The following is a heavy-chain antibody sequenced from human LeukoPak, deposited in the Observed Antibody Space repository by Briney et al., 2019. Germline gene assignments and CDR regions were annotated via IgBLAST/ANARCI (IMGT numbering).Heavy chain of an antibody. CDR1: GYTFTSYG. J-gene: IGHJ4*02. Sequence: ASVKVSCKASGYTFTSYGISWVRQAPGQGLEWMGWISAYNGNTNYAQELQGRVTMTTDTSTSTAYMGLRSLRSDDTAVYYCARGGPYYDSSGYSDYWGQGTLVTVSS. CDR2: ISAYNGNT. CDR3: ARGGPYYDSSGYSDY. D-gene: IGHD3-22*01. V-gene: IGHV1-18*01.